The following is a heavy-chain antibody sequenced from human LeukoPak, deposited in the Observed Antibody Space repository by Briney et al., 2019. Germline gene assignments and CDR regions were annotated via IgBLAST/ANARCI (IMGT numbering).Heavy chain of an antibody. J-gene: IGHJ4*02. V-gene: IGHV3-74*01. CDR3: AREKYSGSHFDY. Sequence: GGSLRLSCAGSGFTITPYWMHWVRQAPGKGLVWVSRINSDGSSTSYADSVKGRFTISRDNAKNTLNLQMNSLRAEDTAVYYCAREKYSGSHFDYWGQGTLVTVSS. D-gene: IGHD6-13*01. CDR1: GFTITPYW. CDR2: INSDGSST.